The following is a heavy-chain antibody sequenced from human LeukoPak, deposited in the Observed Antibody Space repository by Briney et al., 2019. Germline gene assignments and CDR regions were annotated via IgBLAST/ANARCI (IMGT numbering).Heavy chain of an antibody. V-gene: IGHV4-59*08. CDR2: IYYSGST. CDR3: ARLYSSSWYDGDY. D-gene: IGHD6-13*01. J-gene: IGHJ4*02. Sequence: SETLSLTCTVSGGSISSYYWSWIRQPPGKGLEWVGYIYYSGSTNYNPSLKSRVTISVDTSKNQFSLKLSSVTAADTAVYYCARLYSSSWYDGDYWGQGTLVTVS. CDR1: GGSISSYY.